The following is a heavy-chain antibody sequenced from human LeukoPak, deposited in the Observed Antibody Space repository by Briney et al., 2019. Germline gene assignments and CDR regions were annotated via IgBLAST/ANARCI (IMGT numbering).Heavy chain of an antibody. J-gene: IGHJ6*03. D-gene: IGHD1-26*01. CDR2: TYSGGTT. CDR1: GFTVSSSY. V-gene: IGHV3-66*01. Sequence: GGSLRLSCAASGFTVSSSYINWVRQAPGKGLEWISVTYSGGTTYYSESVKDRFIVSRDNSKNTLYLQMNSLRAEDTAVYYCARDWDSDYYMDVWGKGTTVTVSS. CDR3: ARDWDSDYYMDV.